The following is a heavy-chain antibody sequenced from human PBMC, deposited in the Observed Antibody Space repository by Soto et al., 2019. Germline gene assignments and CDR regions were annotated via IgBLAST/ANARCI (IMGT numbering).Heavy chain of an antibody. CDR1: GFTFSDYF. Sequence: GGSLRLSCAASGFTFSDYFMTWIRQAPGKGLEWVSGIDRSGFTTYYADSVKGRFTISRDNAKNSLFLQMGSLRGEDTAVYYCARGAHLRYVDPWGQGTLVTVSS. CDR2: IDRSGFTT. D-gene: IGHD3-10*02. V-gene: IGHV3-11*01. CDR3: ARGAHLRYVDP. J-gene: IGHJ5*02.